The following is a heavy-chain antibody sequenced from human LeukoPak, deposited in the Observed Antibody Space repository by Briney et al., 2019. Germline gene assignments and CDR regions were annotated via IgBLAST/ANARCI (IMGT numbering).Heavy chain of an antibody. J-gene: IGHJ4*02. V-gene: IGHV4-59*01. CDR2: LYYSGST. CDR1: DDSITSYH. CDR3: ARGRGYYDSSGYYEPFDY. D-gene: IGHD3-22*01. Sequence: SETLSLTCTVSDDSITSYHWSWIRQPPGKGLEWIGYLYYSGSTNYNPSLKSRVTISVDTSKNQFSLKLTSVTTADTAVYYCARGRGYYDSSGYYEPFDYWGQGTLVTVSS.